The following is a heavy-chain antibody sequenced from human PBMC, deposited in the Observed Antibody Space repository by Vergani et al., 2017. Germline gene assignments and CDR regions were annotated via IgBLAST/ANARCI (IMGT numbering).Heavy chain of an antibody. CDR3: ARGSLKAGVRGFDY. CDR1: GGTFSSYA. V-gene: IGHV1-18*01. Sequence: QVQLVQSGAEVKKPGSSVKVSCKASGGTFSSYAISWVRQAPGQGLEWMGGISGYNGNTNYAQKLQGRVTMTTDTSTNTAYMELRSLRSDDTAVYYCARGSLKAGVRGFDYWGQGTLVTVSS. J-gene: IGHJ4*02. D-gene: IGHD3-10*01. CDR2: ISGYNGNT.